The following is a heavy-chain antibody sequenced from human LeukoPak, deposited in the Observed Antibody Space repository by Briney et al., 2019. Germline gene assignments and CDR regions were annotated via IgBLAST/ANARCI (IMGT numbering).Heavy chain of an antibody. CDR2: ISSGGGVT. V-gene: IGHV3-48*01. CDR1: GFNFRSFS. J-gene: IGHJ2*01. CDR3: ARDLVSQFGDL. Sequence: GGSLRLSCEASGFNFRSFSLNWVRQAPGTGVEWVSYISSGGGVTHHADSVKGRFTISRDDAKSSVYLQMHSLRTEDTAVYYCARDLVSQFGDLWGRGTLVTVSS. D-gene: IGHD2-8*01.